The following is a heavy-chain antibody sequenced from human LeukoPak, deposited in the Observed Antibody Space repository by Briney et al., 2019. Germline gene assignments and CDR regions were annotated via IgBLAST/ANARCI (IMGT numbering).Heavy chain of an antibody. CDR2: IKQDGSEK. CDR3: ARDGPVDRDIVATIRFDY. J-gene: IGHJ4*02. Sequence: PGGSLRLSCAASGFTFSSYWMSWVRQAPGKGLEWVANIKQDGSEKYYVDFVKGRFTISRDNAKNSLYLQMNSLRAEDTAVYYCARDGPVDRDIVATIRFDYWGQGTLVTVSS. V-gene: IGHV3-7*03. CDR1: GFTFSSYW. D-gene: IGHD5-12*01.